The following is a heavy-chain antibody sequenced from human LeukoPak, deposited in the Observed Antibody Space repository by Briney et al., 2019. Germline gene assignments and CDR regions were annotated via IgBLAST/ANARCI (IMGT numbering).Heavy chain of an antibody. CDR1: GFTFSSYS. J-gene: IGHJ3*02. CDR2: ISTSSGNM. V-gene: IGHV3-21*01. Sequence: PGGSLRLSCAASGFTFSSYSMNWVRQAPGKGLEWVSAISTSSGNMYYADSVKGRFTISRDNSKNTLYLQMNSLRAEDTAVYYCARGRGSSSWFDAFDIWGQGTMVTVSS. CDR3: ARGRGSSSWFDAFDI. D-gene: IGHD6-13*01.